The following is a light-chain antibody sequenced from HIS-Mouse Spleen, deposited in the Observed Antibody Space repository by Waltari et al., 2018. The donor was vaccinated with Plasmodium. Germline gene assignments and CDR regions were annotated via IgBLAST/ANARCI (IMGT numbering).Light chain of an antibody. CDR2: GAS. J-gene: IGKJ3*01. V-gene: IGKV3-15*01. CDR3: QQYNNWSFT. Sequence: EIVMTQSPANLSVSPGERSTLSCRASQSGSSNLAWYQQKPGQAPRLLIYGASTRATGIPARFSGSGSGTDFTLTISSLQSEDFAVYYCQQYNNWSFTFGPGTKVDIK. CDR1: QSGSSN.